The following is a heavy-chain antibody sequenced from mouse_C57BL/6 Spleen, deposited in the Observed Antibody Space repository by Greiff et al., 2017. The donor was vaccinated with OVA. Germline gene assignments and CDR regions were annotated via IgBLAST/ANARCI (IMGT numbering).Heavy chain of an antibody. J-gene: IGHJ1*03. V-gene: IGHV1-76*01. CDR2: IYPGSGNT. CDR1: GYTFTDYY. CDR3: ARRDYGAGYFDV. D-gene: IGHD1-1*02. Sequence: QVQLQQSGAELVRPGASVKLSCKASGYTFTDYYINWVKQRPGQGLEWIARIYPGSGNTYYNEKFKGKATLTAEKSSSTAYMQLSSLTSEDSAVYFCARRDYGAGYFDVWGTGTTVTVSS.